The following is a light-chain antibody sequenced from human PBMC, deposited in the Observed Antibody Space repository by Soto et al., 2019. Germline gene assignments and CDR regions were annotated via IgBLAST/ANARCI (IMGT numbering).Light chain of an antibody. CDR3: MQGTHWYT. Sequence: EVVMTQSPLSLPVTLGQPASISCRSSQSLVYSDGNTYLNWFQQRPGQSPRRLIYNVSKRDSGVPDRVSGSGSGNDFTLKISRVEAEDVGVYYCMQGTHWYTCGQGTKLDIK. CDR2: NVS. J-gene: IGKJ2*01. CDR1: QSLVYSDGNTY. V-gene: IGKV2-30*01.